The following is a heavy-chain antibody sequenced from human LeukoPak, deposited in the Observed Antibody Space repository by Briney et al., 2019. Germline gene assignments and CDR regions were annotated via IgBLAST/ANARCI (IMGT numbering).Heavy chain of an antibody. V-gene: IGHV3-48*01. CDR3: ARARSPSSGYLLRDHNWFDP. Sequence: GGSLRLSCAASGFTFSSYSMNWVRQAPGKGLEWVSYISSSSSTIYYADSVKGRFTISRDNSKNTLCLQMNSLRAEDTAVYYCARARSPSSGYLLRDHNWFDPWGQGTLVTVSS. J-gene: IGHJ5*02. D-gene: IGHD3-22*01. CDR1: GFTFSSYS. CDR2: ISSSSSTI.